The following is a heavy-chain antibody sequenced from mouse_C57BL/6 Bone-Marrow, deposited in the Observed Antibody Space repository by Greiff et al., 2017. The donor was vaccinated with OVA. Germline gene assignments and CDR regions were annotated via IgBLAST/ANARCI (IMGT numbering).Heavy chain of an antibody. CDR2: IDPETGGT. CDR3: TREEGPNWAWFAY. Sequence: QVQLQQSGAELVRPGASVTLSCKASGYTFPDYEMHWVKQTPVHGLEWIGAIDPETGGTAYNQKFQGKAILTADKSSRTAYMELRSLTSEDSAVYYCTREEGPNWAWFAYWGQGTLVTVSA. V-gene: IGHV1-15*01. J-gene: IGHJ3*01. CDR1: GYTFPDYE. D-gene: IGHD4-1*01.